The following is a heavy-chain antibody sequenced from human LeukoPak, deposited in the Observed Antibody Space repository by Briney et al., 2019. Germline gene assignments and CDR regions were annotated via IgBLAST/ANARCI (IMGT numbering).Heavy chain of an antibody. CDR1: GFTFSSYS. J-gene: IGHJ4*02. CDR3: ARTLQYYYDSSGGFDY. D-gene: IGHD3-22*01. V-gene: IGHV3-21*01. Sequence: GGSLRLSCAASGFTFSSYSMNWVRQAPGKGLEWVSSISSSSSYIYYADSVKGRFTISRDNSKNTLYLQMNSLRAEDTAVYYCARTLQYYYDSSGGFDYWGQGTLVTVSS. CDR2: ISSSSSYI.